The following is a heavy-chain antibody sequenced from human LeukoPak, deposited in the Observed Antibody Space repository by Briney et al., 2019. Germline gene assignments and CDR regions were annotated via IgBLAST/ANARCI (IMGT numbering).Heavy chain of an antibody. CDR2: ISYDGSNK. CDR3: AKGVFGPRSTSSADY. Sequence: GGSLRLSCAASGFTFSSYAMHWVRQAPGKGLEWVAVISYDGSNKYYADSVRGRFTISRDNSKNTLFLQMNSLRAEDTAVYYCAKGVFGPRSTSSADYWGQGTLVTVSS. V-gene: IGHV3-30-3*01. J-gene: IGHJ4*02. CDR1: GFTFSSYA. D-gene: IGHD3-10*01.